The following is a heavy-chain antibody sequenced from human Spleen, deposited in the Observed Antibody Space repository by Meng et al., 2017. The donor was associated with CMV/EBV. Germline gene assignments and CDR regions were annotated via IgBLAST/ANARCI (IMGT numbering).Heavy chain of an antibody. V-gene: IGHV4-59*01. Sequence: SETLSLTCTVSGGSITNYYWNWIRQPPGKGLEWIGFIYYSGTTNYNPSLKTRVTISVDASKNQFSLKLNFLTAADTAVYYCARVRGPGLDVWGRGTTVTVSS. CDR1: GGSITNYY. CDR3: ARVRGPGLDV. J-gene: IGHJ6*02. CDR2: IYYSGTT.